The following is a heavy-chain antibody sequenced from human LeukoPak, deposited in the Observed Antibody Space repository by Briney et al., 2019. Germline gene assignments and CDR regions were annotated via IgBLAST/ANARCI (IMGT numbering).Heavy chain of an antibody. Sequence: GGSLRLSCAASGFTFSSYSMKWVRQAPGKGLEWVAVISYDGSNKYYADSVKGRFTISRDNSKNTLYLQMNSLRAEDTAVYYCARDPVPWGYLDYWGQGTLVTVSS. CDR3: ARDPVPWGYLDY. V-gene: IGHV3-30*03. J-gene: IGHJ4*02. CDR1: GFTFSSYS. CDR2: ISYDGSNK. D-gene: IGHD7-27*01.